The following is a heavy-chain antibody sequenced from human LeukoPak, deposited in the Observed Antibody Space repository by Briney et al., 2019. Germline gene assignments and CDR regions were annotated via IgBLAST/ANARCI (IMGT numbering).Heavy chain of an antibody. CDR2: INSDGSST. D-gene: IGHD2-21*02. CDR3: AREAYCGGDCYSDDYYGMDV. CDR1: GFTFSSYW. V-gene: IGHV3-74*01. J-gene: IGHJ6*02. Sequence: GGSLRLSCAASGFTFSSYWMHWVRQAPGKGLVWVSRINSDGSSTSYADSVKGRFTISRDNAKNTLYLQMNSLRAEDTAVYYCAREAYCGGDCYSDDYYGMDVWGQGTTVTVSS.